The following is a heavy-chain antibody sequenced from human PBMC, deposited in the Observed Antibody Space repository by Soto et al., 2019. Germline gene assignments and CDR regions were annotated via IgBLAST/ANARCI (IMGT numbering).Heavy chain of an antibody. D-gene: IGHD4-17*01. V-gene: IGHV1-2*04. CDR1: GYTFTGYY. CDR2: INPNSGGT. Sequence: ASVKVSCKASGYTFTGYYMHWVRQAPGQGLEWMGWINPNSGGTNYAQKFQGWVTMTRDTSISTAYMELSRLRSDDTAVYYCARAYRMGGSTVTSYYYYGMDVWGQGTTVTVSS. J-gene: IGHJ6*02. CDR3: ARAYRMGGSTVTSYYYYGMDV.